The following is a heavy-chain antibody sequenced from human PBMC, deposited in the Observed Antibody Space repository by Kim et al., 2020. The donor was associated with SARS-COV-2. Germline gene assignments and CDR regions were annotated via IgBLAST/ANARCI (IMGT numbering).Heavy chain of an antibody. CDR1: GGTFSSYA. CDR3: ARAGIVVVTAPFDY. CDR2: IIPILGIA. Sequence: SVKVSCKASGGTFSSYAISWVRQAPGQGLEWMGRIIPILGIANYAQKFQGRVTITADKSTSTAYMELSSLRSEDTAVYYCARAGIVVVTAPFDYWGQGTLVTVSS. D-gene: IGHD2-21*02. J-gene: IGHJ4*02. V-gene: IGHV1-69*04.